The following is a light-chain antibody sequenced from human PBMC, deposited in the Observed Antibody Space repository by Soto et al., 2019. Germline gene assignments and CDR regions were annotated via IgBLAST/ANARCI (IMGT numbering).Light chain of an antibody. J-gene: IGKJ1*01. V-gene: IGKV3-15*01. CDR3: QQDNNWPPWT. CDR1: QSVSSN. Sequence: EIVMTQSPATLSVSPGERATLSCRASQSVSSNLAWYQQKPGQAPRLLIYGASTRATGIPARFSGSGSGTEFTLTISSLQSEDFAVYYCQQDNNWPPWTFGQGTKVE. CDR2: GAS.